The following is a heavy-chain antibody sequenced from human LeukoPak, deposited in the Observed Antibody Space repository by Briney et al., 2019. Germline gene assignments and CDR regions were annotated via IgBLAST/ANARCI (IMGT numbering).Heavy chain of an antibody. CDR1: RGTFSRYA. V-gene: IGHV1-69*01. J-gene: IGHJ5*02. D-gene: IGHD6-19*01. CDR2: IIPIFGTT. Sequence: SVKVSCKASRGTFSRYAFIWVRQAPGQGLEWMGGIIPIFGTTNYAQKFQGRVTITADESTSTAYMELRSLTSDDTAVYYCVGVTAVAGRGGWFDPWGQGTLVTVSS. CDR3: VGVTAVAGRGGWFDP.